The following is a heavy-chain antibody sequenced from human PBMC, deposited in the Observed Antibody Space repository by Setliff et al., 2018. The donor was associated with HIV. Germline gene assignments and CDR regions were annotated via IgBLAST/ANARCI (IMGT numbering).Heavy chain of an antibody. J-gene: IGHJ4*02. CDR3: ARVGLHSGYDY. CDR1: GYTLTDYY. Sequence: ASVKVSCKASGYTLTDYYMHWVRQAPGQGLEWMGIINPSGGSTSYAQKFQGRVTMTRDTSTSTVYMELSSLRSEDTAVYYCARVGLHSGYDYWGQGTLVTVSS. V-gene: IGHV1-46*01. CDR2: INPSGGST. D-gene: IGHD5-12*01.